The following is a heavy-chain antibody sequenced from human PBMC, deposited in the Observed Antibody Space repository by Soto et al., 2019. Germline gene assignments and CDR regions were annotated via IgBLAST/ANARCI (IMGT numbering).Heavy chain of an antibody. CDR3: ATSNTRDGYTLGY. CDR2: IYYSGCT. J-gene: IGHJ4*02. V-gene: IGHV4-30-4*01. Sequence: QVQLQEAGPRLVKPSQTLSLTCTVPGGSISSGDYYWSWIRQPPGKDLEWIGYIYYSGCTYYNPSHNNRVTVSVDPSKNQFTLKLSSVTAADTAVYYCATSNTRDGYTLGYWGQGTLVTVSS. D-gene: IGHD5-12*01. CDR1: GGSISSGDYY.